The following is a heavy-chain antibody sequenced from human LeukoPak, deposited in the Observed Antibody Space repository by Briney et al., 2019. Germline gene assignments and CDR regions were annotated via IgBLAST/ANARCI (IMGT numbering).Heavy chain of an antibody. J-gene: IGHJ6*04. CDR1: GFTFSSYA. CDR2: ISGSGGST. D-gene: IGHD4-17*01. CDR3: AKGGYGVRSPMDG. Sequence: PGGSLRLSCAASGFTFSSYAMSWVRQAPGKGLEWVSAISGSGGSTYYADSVKGRFTISRDNSKNTLYLQMNSLRAEDTAVYYWAKGGYGVRSPMDGWGKGTTVTVSS. V-gene: IGHV3-23*01.